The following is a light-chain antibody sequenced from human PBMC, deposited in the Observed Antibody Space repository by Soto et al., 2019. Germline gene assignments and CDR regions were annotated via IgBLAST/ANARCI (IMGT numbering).Light chain of an antibody. J-gene: IGLJ1*01. Sequence: QSVLTQPASVSGSPGQSITISCTGTSSDLAIYNYVSWYQQQPGKAPKLMISEVTNRPSGVSDRFSGSKSGNTASLTISGLQAEDEADYYCSSFTSRFTFVFGTGTKVTVL. CDR2: EVT. V-gene: IGLV2-14*01. CDR3: SSFTSRFTFV. CDR1: SSDLAIYNY.